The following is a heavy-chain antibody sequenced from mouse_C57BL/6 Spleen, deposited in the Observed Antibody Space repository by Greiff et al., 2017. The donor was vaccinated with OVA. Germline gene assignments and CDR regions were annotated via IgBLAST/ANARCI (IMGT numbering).Heavy chain of an antibody. CDR2: IRNKANGYTT. J-gene: IGHJ2*01. CDR1: GFTFTDYY. CDR3: ARYTGHYYFDY. Sequence: DVQLVESGGGLVQPGGSLSLSCAASGFTFTDYYMSWVRQPPGKALEWLGFIRNKANGYTTEYSASVKGRFTISRDNSQSILYLQMNALRAEDSATYYCARYTGHYYFDYWGQGTTLTVSS. V-gene: IGHV7-3*01. D-gene: IGHD4-1*01.